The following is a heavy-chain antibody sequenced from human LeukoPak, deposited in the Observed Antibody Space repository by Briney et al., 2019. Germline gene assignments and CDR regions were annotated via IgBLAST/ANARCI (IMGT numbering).Heavy chain of an antibody. CDR2: IKQDGSEK. Sequence: GGSLRLSCAASGFTFSSYWMSWVRQAPGKGLEWVANIKQDGSEKYYVDSVKGRFTISRDNAKNSLYLQMNSLRAEDTAVYYCARDPWRIQLFHGNDYWGQGTLVTVSS. CDR1: GFTFSSYW. J-gene: IGHJ4*02. CDR3: ARDPWRIQLFHGNDY. V-gene: IGHV3-7*01. D-gene: IGHD5-18*01.